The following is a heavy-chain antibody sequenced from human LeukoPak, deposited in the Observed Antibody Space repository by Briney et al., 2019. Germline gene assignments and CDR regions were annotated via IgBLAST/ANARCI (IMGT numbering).Heavy chain of an antibody. Sequence: GGSLRLSCAASGFTFTSYAMSWVRQAPGKGLEWVSVIYSGGTTYYADSVKGRFTISRDNSKNTLHLQMNSLRAEDTAVYYCARDQYSYAHAAHWGQGTLVTVSS. CDR3: ARDQYSYAHAAH. J-gene: IGHJ4*02. D-gene: IGHD5-18*01. CDR2: IYSGGTT. CDR1: GFTFTSYA. V-gene: IGHV3-66*01.